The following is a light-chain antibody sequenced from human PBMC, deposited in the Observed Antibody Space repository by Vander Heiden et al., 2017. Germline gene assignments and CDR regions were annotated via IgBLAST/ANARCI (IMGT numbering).Light chain of an antibody. CDR1: QSISGTY. V-gene: IGKV3-20*01. CDR3: KQYGYSSRA. CDR2: GAS. J-gene: IGKJ3*01. Sequence: EIVLTQSPAIVSLSPGEGATLSCRTSQSISGTYIAWYQQRPGQAPRLLIYGASSRATGIPDRFRGSGSGTDYSLTISRLEPEDFAVYYCKQYGYSSRAFGPGTRVDV.